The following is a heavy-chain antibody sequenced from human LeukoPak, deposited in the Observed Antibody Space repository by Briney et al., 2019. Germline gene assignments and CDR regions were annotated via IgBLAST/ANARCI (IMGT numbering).Heavy chain of an antibody. V-gene: IGHV5-10-1*01. CDR2: IDPSDSYT. CDR3: ASTGGYSSSWPNY. D-gene: IGHD6-13*01. Sequence: GASLLISCKGSGSSFTSYWISWVRPLPGKGLEWTGWIDPSDSYTNYSPSFQGHVTISADKSISTAYLQWSSLKASDTAMYYCASTGGYSSSWPNYWGQGTLVTVSS. J-gene: IGHJ4*02. CDR1: GSSFTSYW.